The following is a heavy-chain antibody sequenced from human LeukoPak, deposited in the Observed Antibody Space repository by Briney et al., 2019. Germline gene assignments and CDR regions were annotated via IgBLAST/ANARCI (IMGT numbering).Heavy chain of an antibody. Sequence: SETLSLTCAVYGGSFSGYYWSWIRQPPGKGLEWIGEINHSGSTNYNPSLKSRVTISVDTSKNQFSLKLSSVTAADTAVYYCARGAMDYWGQGTLVTVSS. V-gene: IGHV4-34*01. CDR1: GGSFSGYY. CDR3: ARGAMDY. J-gene: IGHJ4*02. CDR2: INHSGST.